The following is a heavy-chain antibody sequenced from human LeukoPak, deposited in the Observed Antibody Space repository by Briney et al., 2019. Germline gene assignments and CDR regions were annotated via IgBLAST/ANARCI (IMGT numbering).Heavy chain of an antibody. D-gene: IGHD1-26*01. CDR2: INPNNGGT. CDR3: ARDRHSGNYYLDY. Sequence: ASVKVSCKASGYTFTNYFMHWVRQAPGQGLEWMGWINPNNGGTNYVQKFQGWVTMTRDTSISTAYMELSRLRSNDTAVYYCARDRHSGNYYLDYWGQGTLVTVSS. V-gene: IGHV1-2*04. J-gene: IGHJ4*02. CDR1: GYTFTNYF.